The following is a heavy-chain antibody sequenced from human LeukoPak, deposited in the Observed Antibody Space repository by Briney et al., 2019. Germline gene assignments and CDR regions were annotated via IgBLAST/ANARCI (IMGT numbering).Heavy chain of an antibody. V-gene: IGHV1-46*01. Sequence: ASVKVSCKASGYTFTSYYMHWVRQAPGQGLEWMGIINPSGGSTSYAQKFQGRVTMTRDMSTNTVYMELSSLRSEDTAVYYCARVPWFGELRLDYWGQGTLVTVSS. J-gene: IGHJ4*02. CDR3: ARVPWFGELRLDY. CDR2: INPSGGST. CDR1: GYTFTSYY. D-gene: IGHD3-10*01.